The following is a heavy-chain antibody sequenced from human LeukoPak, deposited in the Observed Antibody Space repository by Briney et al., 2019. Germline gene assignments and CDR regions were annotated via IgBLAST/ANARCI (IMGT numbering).Heavy chain of an antibody. CDR3: ARGNQWLIY. D-gene: IGHD6-19*01. Sequence: GGSLRLSCAISGFTFNDYGMSWVRQAPGTGLEWVSGITWYGGSTNYADSVKGRFTVSRDNAKNSLFLQMSSLRAEDTALYYCARGNQWLIYWGQGTLVTVSS. CDR1: GFTFNDYG. V-gene: IGHV3-20*04. J-gene: IGHJ4*02. CDR2: ITWYGGST.